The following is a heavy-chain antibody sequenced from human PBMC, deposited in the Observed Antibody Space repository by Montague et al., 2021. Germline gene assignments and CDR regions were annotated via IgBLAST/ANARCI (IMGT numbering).Heavy chain of an antibody. V-gene: IGHV4-59*03. CDR2: LYDSGVT. J-gene: IGHJ4*02. D-gene: IGHD5/OR15-5a*01. Sequence: ETLSLTCIVSSGSISSFSWAWIRQAPGKALEWIGHLYDSGVTYYNPSLHSRLTFSLDTSRNQFFLRLTSVTAADTAVYYCARRGRPIGLYHFDYWGQGTLVTVSS. CDR1: SGSISSFS. CDR3: ARRGRPIGLYHFDY.